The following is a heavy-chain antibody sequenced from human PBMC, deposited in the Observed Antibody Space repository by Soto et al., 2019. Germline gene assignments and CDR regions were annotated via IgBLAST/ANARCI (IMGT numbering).Heavy chain of an antibody. Sequence: SETLSLTCTVSGGSSSSSGYYWGLIRQPPGKGLEWIGYIYYSGSTNYNPSLKSRVTISVDTSKNQFSLELSSLRSEDTAVYYCARVEGFAKQLVLGYWGQGTLVTVSS. CDR3: ARVEGFAKQLVLGY. CDR1: GGSSSSSGYY. V-gene: IGHV4-61*08. CDR2: IYYSGST. D-gene: IGHD6-13*01. J-gene: IGHJ4*02.